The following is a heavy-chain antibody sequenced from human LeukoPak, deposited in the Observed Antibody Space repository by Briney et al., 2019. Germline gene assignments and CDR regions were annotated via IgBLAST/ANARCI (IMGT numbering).Heavy chain of an antibody. CDR3: ARSGYCSGGSCYGWFDP. J-gene: IGHJ5*02. CDR1: GYTFTSYD. D-gene: IGHD2-15*01. Sequence: ASVKVSCKASGYTFTSYDINWVRQATGQGLEWMGWINPKSGNTGYAQKFQGRVTMPRNTSISTAYMELSSLRSEDTAVYYCARSGYCSGGSCYGWFDPWGQGTLVTVSS. V-gene: IGHV1-8*01. CDR2: INPKSGNT.